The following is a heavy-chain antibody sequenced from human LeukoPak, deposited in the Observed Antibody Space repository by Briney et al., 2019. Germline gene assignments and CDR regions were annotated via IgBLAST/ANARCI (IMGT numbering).Heavy chain of an antibody. Sequence: SETLSLTCAVYGGSFSRYYWTWIRQPLGKGLEWIREINHSANTNYNPSLKSRATISVDTSKNQFSLKLSSVTAADTALYYCARGEILTRNAFDIWGQGTVVTVSS. CDR1: GGSFSRYY. J-gene: IGHJ3*02. D-gene: IGHD3-3*01. CDR3: ARGEILTRNAFDI. CDR2: INHSANT. V-gene: IGHV4-34*01.